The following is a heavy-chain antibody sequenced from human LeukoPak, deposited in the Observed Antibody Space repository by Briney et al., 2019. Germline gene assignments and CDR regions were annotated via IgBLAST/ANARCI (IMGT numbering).Heavy chain of an antibody. J-gene: IGHJ4*02. CDR3: ARSGGWAVAGTSIFDY. CDR2: INAGNGNT. D-gene: IGHD6-19*01. CDR1: GGTFSSYA. Sequence: ASVKVSCKASGGTFSSYAISWVRQAPGQRLEWMGWINAGNGNTKYSQKFQGRVTITRDTSASTAYMELSSLRSEDTAVYYCARSGGWAVAGTSIFDYWGQGTLVTVSS. V-gene: IGHV1-3*01.